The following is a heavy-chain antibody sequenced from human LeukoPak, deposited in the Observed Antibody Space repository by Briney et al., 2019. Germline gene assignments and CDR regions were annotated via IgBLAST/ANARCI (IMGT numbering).Heavy chain of an antibody. V-gene: IGHV5-51*01. CDR3: ARPSSSWYDNFDY. CDR1: GYSFTNYW. D-gene: IGHD6-13*01. Sequence: GESLKISCKGSGYSFTNYWIGWVRQMPGKGLGWMGVIYPGDSDTRYSPSFQGQVTISADKSISTAYLQWSSLKASDTALYYCARPSSSWYDNFDYWGQGTLVTVSS. CDR2: IYPGDSDT. J-gene: IGHJ4*02.